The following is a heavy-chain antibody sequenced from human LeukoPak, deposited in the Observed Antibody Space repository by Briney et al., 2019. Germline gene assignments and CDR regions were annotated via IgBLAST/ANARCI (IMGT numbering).Heavy chain of an antibody. D-gene: IGHD6-19*01. CDR2: ADYSGGT. Sequence: SETLSLTCTVSGDSFTSVTDYWAWIRQPPGKGLEWIATADYSGGTYYNPSLESRVAISADMSKNQISLQLTSVTGADTAVYYCAGERGEEYSSGWYKTNFFYNWGQGIRVTVSS. V-gene: IGHV4-39*07. CDR1: GDSFTSVTDY. CDR3: AGERGEEYSSGWYKTNFFYN. J-gene: IGHJ4*02.